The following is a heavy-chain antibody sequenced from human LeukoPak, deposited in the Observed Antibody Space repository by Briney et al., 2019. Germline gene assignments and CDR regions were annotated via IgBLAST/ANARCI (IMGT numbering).Heavy chain of an antibody. CDR1: GFTFSDYY. V-gene: IGHV3-11*06. J-gene: IGHJ6*04. D-gene: IGHD3-10*01. CDR3: AGVAVRGVIYGMDV. CDR2: ISSSSSYT. Sequence: GGSLRLSCAASGFTFSDYYMSWIRQAPGKGLEWVSYISSSSSYTNYADSVKGRFTISRDSAKNSLYLQMNSLRAEDTAVYYCAGVAVRGVIYGMDVWGKGTTVTVSS.